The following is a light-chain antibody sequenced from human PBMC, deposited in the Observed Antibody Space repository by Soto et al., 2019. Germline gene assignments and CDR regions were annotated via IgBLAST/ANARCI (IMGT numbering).Light chain of an antibody. CDR1: QGIDSH. Sequence: IQLTQSPSSLSASVGDRVTITCRASQGIDSHLAWYQQKPGKGPKLLIYVASTLQSGVPSRFSGSGSGTDFTLTISNLQPDDFANYYCQQYKSYSRTFGQGTKVEI. CDR2: VAS. CDR3: QQYKSYSRT. V-gene: IGKV1-9*01. J-gene: IGKJ1*01.